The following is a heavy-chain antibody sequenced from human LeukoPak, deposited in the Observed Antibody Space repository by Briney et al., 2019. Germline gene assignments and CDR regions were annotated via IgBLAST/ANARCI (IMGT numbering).Heavy chain of an antibody. CDR2: IYYSGST. J-gene: IGHJ4*02. D-gene: IGHD6-19*01. CDR3: ARYSGSFDY. CDR1: GGSISSSSYY. Sequence: SETLSLTCTVSGGSISSSSYYWGWIRQPPGKGLEWIGSIYYSGSTYYNPSLKSRVTISVDTSKNQFSLRLSSVTAADTAVYYCARYSGSFDYWGQGTLVTVSS. V-gene: IGHV4-39*07.